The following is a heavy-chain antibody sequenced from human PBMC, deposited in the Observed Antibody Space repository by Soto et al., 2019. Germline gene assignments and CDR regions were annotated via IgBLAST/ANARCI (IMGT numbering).Heavy chain of an antibody. D-gene: IGHD1-1*01. CDR3: ARQPVSLNGKYFFYSYGLDV. CDR2: IHHSGST. Sequence: QVQLQQWGAGLLKPSETLSLACAVYGGSFNDYFWSWMRQPPGKGLEWIGEIHHSGSTHYNPALKSRVTISVDTSKNQFSLRLRSVTAADTAVYYCARQPVSLNGKYFFYSYGLDVWGQGTTVTVSS. V-gene: IGHV4-34*01. CDR1: GGSFNDYF. J-gene: IGHJ6*02.